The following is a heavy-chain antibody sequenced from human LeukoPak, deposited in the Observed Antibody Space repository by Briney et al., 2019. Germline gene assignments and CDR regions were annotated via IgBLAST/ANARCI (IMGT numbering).Heavy chain of an antibody. CDR1: GDSFSSNSAA. D-gene: IGHD5-12*01. CDR2: TYYRSEWHN. Sequence: SQILSLTCAISGDSFSSNSAAWNWIRQSQSRGLEWLGRTYYRSEWHNDYAVSVKSRITINPDTSKNQFSLQLTSVTPEDTAVYYCARDSGSGDDFLDSWGQGTLVTVSS. CDR3: ARDSGSGDDFLDS. J-gene: IGHJ4*02. V-gene: IGHV6-1*01.